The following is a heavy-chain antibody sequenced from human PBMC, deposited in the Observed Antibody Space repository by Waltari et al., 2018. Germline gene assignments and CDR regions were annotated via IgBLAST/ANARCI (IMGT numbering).Heavy chain of an antibody. CDR1: GYTFTSYA. D-gene: IGHD6-13*01. Sequence: QVQLVQSGSELKKPGASVKVSCKASGYTFTSYAMNWVRQAPGQGLEWMGWMNNNTGNPTSGKGPTGRFFFSLATSVSTAYLHISILKAEDTAVYYCAWGSSWFNWGQGTLVTVSS. V-gene: IGHV7-4-1*02. CDR2: MNNNTGNP. CDR3: AWGSSWFN. J-gene: IGHJ4*02.